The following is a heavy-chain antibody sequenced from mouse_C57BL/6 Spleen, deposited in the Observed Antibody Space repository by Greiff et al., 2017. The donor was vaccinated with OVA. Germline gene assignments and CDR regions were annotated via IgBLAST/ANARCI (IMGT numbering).Heavy chain of an antibody. J-gene: IGHJ2*01. CDR3: VREDSNYGYFDY. CDR1: GFTFNTYA. D-gene: IGHD2-5*01. V-gene: IGHV10-3*01. CDR2: IRSKSSNYAT. Sequence: EVQLVESGGGLVQPKGSLKLSCAASGFTFNTYAMHWVRQAPGKGLEWVARIRSKSSNYATYYADSVKDRFTISRDDTQNMLYLQMNTLKTEDTAMYSCVREDSNYGYFDYWGQGTTLTVSS.